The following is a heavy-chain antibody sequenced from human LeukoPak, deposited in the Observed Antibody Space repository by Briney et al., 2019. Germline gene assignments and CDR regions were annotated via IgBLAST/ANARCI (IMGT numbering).Heavy chain of an antibody. V-gene: IGHV3-74*01. Sequence: GGSLRLSCAASGFTLRNYWTHWARQAPGKGLVWVSHIIGDGSKTGYADSVKGRLTISRDNAKNTLYLQINSLRAEDTAVYYCARGNYPSSFDSWGKGTLVTVSS. CDR2: IIGDGSKT. CDR3: ARGNYPSSFDS. CDR1: GFTLRNYW. D-gene: IGHD1-7*01. J-gene: IGHJ4*02.